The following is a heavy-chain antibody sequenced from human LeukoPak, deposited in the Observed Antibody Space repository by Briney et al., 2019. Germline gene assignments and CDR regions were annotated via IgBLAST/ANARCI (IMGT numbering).Heavy chain of an antibody. Sequence: SQTLSLTRTVSGGSISSGSYYWSWIRQPAGKGLEWIGRIYTSGSTNYNPSLKSRVTISVDTSKNQFSLKLSSVTAADTAVYYCARDSGITYYDFWSGYYHYYYMDVWGKGTTVTVSS. D-gene: IGHD3-3*01. CDR2: IYTSGST. V-gene: IGHV4-61*02. CDR1: GGSISSGSYY. CDR3: ARDSGITYYDFWSGYYHYYYMDV. J-gene: IGHJ6*03.